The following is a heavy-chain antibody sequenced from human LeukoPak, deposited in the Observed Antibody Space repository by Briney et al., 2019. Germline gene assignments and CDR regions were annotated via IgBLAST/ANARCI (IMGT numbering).Heavy chain of an antibody. J-gene: IGHJ6*02. CDR3: ARADKPYYYYGMDV. Sequence: SETLSLTCTVSGGSISSYYWSWIRQPPGKGLEWIGYIYYSGSTNYNPSLKSRVTISVDTSKDQFSLKLSSVTAADTAVYYCARADKPYYYYGMDVWGQGTTVTVSS. D-gene: IGHD3-22*01. V-gene: IGHV4-59*01. CDR1: GGSISSYY. CDR2: IYYSGST.